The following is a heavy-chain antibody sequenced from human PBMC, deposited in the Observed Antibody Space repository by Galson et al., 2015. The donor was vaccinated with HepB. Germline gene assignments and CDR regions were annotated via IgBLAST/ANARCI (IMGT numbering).Heavy chain of an antibody. V-gene: IGHV1-3*01. D-gene: IGHD6-13*01. Sequence: SVKVSCKASGYTFTSYAMHWVRQAPGQRLEWMGWINAGNGNTKYSQKFQGRVTITRDTSASTAYMELSSLRSEDTAVYYCARASYSSSWYDRFSPWKPLEYWGQGTLVTVSS. J-gene: IGHJ4*02. CDR2: INAGNGNT. CDR1: GYTFTSYA. CDR3: ARASYSSSWYDRFSPWKPLEY.